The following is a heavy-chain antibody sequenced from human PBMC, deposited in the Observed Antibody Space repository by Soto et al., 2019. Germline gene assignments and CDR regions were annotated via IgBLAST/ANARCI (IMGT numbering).Heavy chain of an antibody. V-gene: IGHV3-23*01. J-gene: IGHJ4*02. Sequence: EVQLLESGGGLVQPGGSLRLSCAASGFTISTYAMSWVRQAPGKGLEWVSAISDRGDSTHYADSVKGRFTISRDTSKNTLYLQLNTLRAEDTAVYFCAKDKPGTTSFDYWGRGTLVTVSS. D-gene: IGHD1-1*01. CDR2: ISDRGDST. CDR1: GFTISTYA. CDR3: AKDKPGTTSFDY.